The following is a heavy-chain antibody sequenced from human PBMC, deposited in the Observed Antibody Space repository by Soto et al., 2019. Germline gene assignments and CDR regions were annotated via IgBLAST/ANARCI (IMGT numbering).Heavy chain of an antibody. J-gene: IGHJ4*02. D-gene: IGHD1-26*01. Sequence: SETLSLTCTVSGGSISSSNYYWVWIRQPPGRGLEWIGSIYYGGSTYYNPSLKSRVTISVDTSKNQFSLKLSSVTAADTAVYYCARRYGGNFDYWGQGTLVTGSS. CDR3: ARRYGGNFDY. V-gene: IGHV4-39*07. CDR1: GGSISSSNYY. CDR2: IYYGGST.